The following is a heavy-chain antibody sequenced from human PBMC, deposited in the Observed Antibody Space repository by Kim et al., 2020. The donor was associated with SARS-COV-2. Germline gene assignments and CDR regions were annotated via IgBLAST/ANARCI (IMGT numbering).Heavy chain of an antibody. Sequence: SVKVSCKASGGTFSSYTISWVRQAPGQGLEWMGRIIPILGIANYAQKFQGRVTITADKSTSTAYMELSSLRSEDTAVYYCARNAYSGYDYEHAYYGMDVWGQGTTVTVSS. CDR3: ARNAYSGYDYEHAYYGMDV. V-gene: IGHV1-69*02. CDR2: IIPILGIA. CDR1: GGTFSSYT. J-gene: IGHJ6*02. D-gene: IGHD5-12*01.